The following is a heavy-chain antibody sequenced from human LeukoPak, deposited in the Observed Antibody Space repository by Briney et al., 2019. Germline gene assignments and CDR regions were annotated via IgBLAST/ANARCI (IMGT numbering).Heavy chain of an antibody. CDR3: ARKMTTNDAFDI. CDR1: GFTFDDYG. J-gene: IGHJ3*02. Sequence: GGSLRLSCAASGFTFDDYGMSWVRQAPGKGLEWVSGINWNGGSTGYADSVKGRFTISRDNAKNSLYLQMNSLRAEDTALCYCARKMTTNDAFDIWGQGTMVTVSS. V-gene: IGHV3-20*04. D-gene: IGHD1-14*01. CDR2: INWNGGST.